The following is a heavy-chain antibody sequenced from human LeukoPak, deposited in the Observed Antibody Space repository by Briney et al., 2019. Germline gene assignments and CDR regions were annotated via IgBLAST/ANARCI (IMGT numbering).Heavy chain of an antibody. CDR1: TGSISTYY. V-gene: IGHV4-59*01. Sequence: SETLSLTCTVSTGSISTYYWSWIRQPLGKGLEWIGHIYHSGTTIYNPTLKSRVTMSVDTSKNQFSLHLTSVTAADTAVYFCARDSFGSACYALWGGGTLVTVSS. CDR3: ARDSFGSACYAL. J-gene: IGHJ2*01. CDR2: IYHSGTT. D-gene: IGHD3-10*01.